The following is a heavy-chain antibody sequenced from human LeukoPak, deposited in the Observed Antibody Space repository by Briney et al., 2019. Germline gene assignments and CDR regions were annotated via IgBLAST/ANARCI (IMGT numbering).Heavy chain of an antibody. V-gene: IGHV1-18*01. Sequence: ASVKVSCKASGYTFTRNAITWVRQAPGQGLEWMAWISTHNGNTTLSQKVQGRVTLTTETSTNTAYMELRSLTSDDTAVYYCAGVARDSGYDLLRLDSWGQGTLVIVSS. J-gene: IGHJ5*01. CDR3: AGVARDSGYDLLRLDS. D-gene: IGHD5-12*01. CDR1: GYTFTRNA. CDR2: ISTHNGNT.